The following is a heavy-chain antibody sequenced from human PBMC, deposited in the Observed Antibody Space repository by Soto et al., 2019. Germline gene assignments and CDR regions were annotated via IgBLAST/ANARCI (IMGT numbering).Heavy chain of an antibody. CDR1: GFTFSSYT. Sequence: PGGSLRLSCAASGFTFSSYTNSWARQAPGKGLEWVSAIGGSGGSRYYADSVKGRFTSSRDNSKNTLYLQMNSLRAEDTAVYYCAKVQSGPADYWGQGTLVTVS. CDR2: IGGSGGSR. J-gene: IGHJ4*02. V-gene: IGHV3-23*01. D-gene: IGHD5-12*01. CDR3: AKVQSGPADY.